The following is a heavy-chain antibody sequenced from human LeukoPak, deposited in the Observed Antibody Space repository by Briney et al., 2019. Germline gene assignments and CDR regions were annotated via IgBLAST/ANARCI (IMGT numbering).Heavy chain of an antibody. V-gene: IGHV1-18*01. CDR2: ISAYNGNT. D-gene: IGHD3-10*01. CDR3: ARALTYYYGSGSFVHFDS. Sequence: ASVKVSCKASGYTFTSYGISWVRQAPGQGLEWMGWISAYNGNTNYAQKFQGRVTITADESTNTAYMELSSLRSEDTAFYYCARALTYYYGSGSFVHFDSWGQGTLVTVSS. CDR1: GYTFTSYG. J-gene: IGHJ4*02.